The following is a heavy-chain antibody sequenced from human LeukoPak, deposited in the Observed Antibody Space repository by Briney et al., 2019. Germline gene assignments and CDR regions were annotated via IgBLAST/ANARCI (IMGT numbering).Heavy chain of an antibody. J-gene: IGHJ4*02. CDR1: GFTSSSYA. CDR2: ISGSGGST. D-gene: IGHD5-18*01. V-gene: IGHV3-23*01. Sequence: GGSLRLSCAASGFTSSSYAMSRVRQAPGKGLEWVSAISGSGGSTYYADSVKGRFTISRDNSKNTVDFQLNSLRAEDTAVYYCARASSWIHLWSLWGQGTLVTVSS. CDR3: ARASSWIHLWSL.